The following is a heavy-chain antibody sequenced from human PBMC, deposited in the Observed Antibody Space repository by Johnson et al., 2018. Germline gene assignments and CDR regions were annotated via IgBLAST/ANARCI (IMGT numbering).Heavy chain of an antibody. CDR2: IWYDGSNK. CDR3: ARGRWTDGSVDAFDI. V-gene: IGHV3-33*08. J-gene: IGHJ3*02. D-gene: IGHD2-15*01. CDR1: GFTFSSYG. Sequence: QVQLVESGGGVVQPGRSLRLSCAASGFTFSSYGMHWVRQAPGKGLEWVAVIWYDGSNKYYADSVKGRFTISRDNSKNTLYLQMNSLRAEDTAVYYGARGRWTDGSVDAFDIWGQGTMVTVSS.